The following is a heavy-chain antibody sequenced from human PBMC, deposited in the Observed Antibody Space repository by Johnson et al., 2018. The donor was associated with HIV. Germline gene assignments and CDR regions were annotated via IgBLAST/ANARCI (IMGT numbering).Heavy chain of an antibody. J-gene: IGHJ3*02. D-gene: IGHD6-6*01. Sequence: VQLVESGGGVVQPGGSLRLSCTVSGFTFSNAWMNWVRQAPRKGLEWVGRIKRKADGGTTDYAAPVKVSFIISKDDSKNTLYLKINSLRAEATAVYYCASEGEYSSALWGDAFDIWGQGTMVTVSS. CDR3: ASEGEYSSALWGDAFDI. V-gene: IGHV3-15*01. CDR1: GFTFSNAW. CDR2: IKRKADGGTT.